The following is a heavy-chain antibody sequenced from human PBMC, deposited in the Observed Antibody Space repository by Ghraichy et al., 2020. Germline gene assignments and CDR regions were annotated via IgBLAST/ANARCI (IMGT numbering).Heavy chain of an antibody. V-gene: IGHV3-23*01. CDR1: EFTFSSDA. CDR2: ISGSGEIT. Sequence: GGSLRLFCAASEFTFSSDAMSLVRQAPGKGLEWVSAISGSGEITYYADSVKGRFTISRDNSKNTLFLQVNSLRAEDTAVYYCAKSPLAAADRGWFDLWGQGTLVTVSS. D-gene: IGHD6-13*01. CDR3: AKSPLAAADRGWFDL. J-gene: IGHJ5*02.